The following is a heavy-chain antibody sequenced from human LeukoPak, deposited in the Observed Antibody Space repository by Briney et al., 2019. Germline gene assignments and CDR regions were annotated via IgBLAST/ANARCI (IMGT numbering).Heavy chain of an antibody. J-gene: IGHJ4*02. CDR2: IRTTAEGAKYA. D-gene: IGHD3-9*01. V-gene: IGHV3-48*02. CDR3: ATDQRYAFDY. CDR1: GFSFTDYP. Sequence: GGSLRPSCAPSGFSFTDYPMNWVRQAPGKGLERISNIRTTAEGAKYAYSADSVKGLVTISTDDGKNTLYLHMNSLRDDDTAVYYCATDQRYAFDYWGQGSLVTVSS.